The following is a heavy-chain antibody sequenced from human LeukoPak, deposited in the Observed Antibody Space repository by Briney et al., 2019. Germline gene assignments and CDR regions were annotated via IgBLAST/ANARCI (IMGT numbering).Heavy chain of an antibody. D-gene: IGHD6-25*01. CDR3: ARGGNTSDLYYGMDV. CDR1: GGTFSSYA. V-gene: IGHV1-69*13. CDR2: IIPTFGTA. J-gene: IGHJ6*02. Sequence: ASVKVSCKASGGTFSSYALSWVRQAPGQGLEWMGRIIPTFGTANYAQKFQGRVTITADESTSTAYMELSSLRSEDTAIYYCARGGNTSDLYYGMDVWGQGTTVTVSS.